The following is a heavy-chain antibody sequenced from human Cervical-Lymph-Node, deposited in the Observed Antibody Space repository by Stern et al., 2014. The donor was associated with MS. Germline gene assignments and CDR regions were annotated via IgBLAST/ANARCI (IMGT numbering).Heavy chain of an antibody. CDR2: IIPALNVA. V-gene: IGHV1-69*09. CDR1: GGALSTYT. Sequence: VQLVESGAELKKPGSSVKVSCKASGGALSTYTITWVRQAPGQGLEWMGRIIPALNVANFAQKFQGRLTITADKSTSPAYMEMSSLRSDDTAVYYCAGPAPLDWGQGTLVTVSS. D-gene: IGHD2-2*01. CDR3: AGPAPLD. J-gene: IGHJ4*02.